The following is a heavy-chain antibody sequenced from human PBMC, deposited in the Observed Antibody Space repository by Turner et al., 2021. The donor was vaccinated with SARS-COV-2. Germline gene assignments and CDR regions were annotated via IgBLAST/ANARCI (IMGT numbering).Heavy chain of an antibody. CDR3: ASDSGSYPLYC. V-gene: IGHV1-69*01. D-gene: IGHD1-26*01. CDR2: SIPIFDTS. Sequence: QVQLVQSGAEVKKPGSSVKVSCKASGGTFSNYAISWVRQAPGQGLEWMGGSIPIFDTSNYAQKFQGRVTITADESTSTAYMELSSLRSEDTAVYYCASDSGSYPLYCWGQGTLVTVSS. CDR1: GGTFSNYA. J-gene: IGHJ4*02.